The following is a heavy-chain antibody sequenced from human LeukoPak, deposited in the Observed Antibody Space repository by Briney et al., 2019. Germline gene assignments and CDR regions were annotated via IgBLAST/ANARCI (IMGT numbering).Heavy chain of an antibody. CDR2: INPNSGGT. Sequence: GASVKVSCKASGYTFTGYYMHWVRQAPGQGLEWMGWINPNSGGTNYAQKVQGRVTMTRDTSISTAYMELSRLRSDDTAVYYCARVDGYDFWSYYFDYWGQGTLVTVSS. CDR3: ARVDGYDFWSYYFDY. CDR1: GYTFTGYY. V-gene: IGHV1-2*02. D-gene: IGHD3-3*01. J-gene: IGHJ4*02.